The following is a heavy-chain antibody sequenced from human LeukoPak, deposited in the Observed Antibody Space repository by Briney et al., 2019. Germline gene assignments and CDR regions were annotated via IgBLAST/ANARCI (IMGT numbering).Heavy chain of an antibody. CDR2: IYYSGNS. CDR1: GASISSYY. CDR3: ARLDY. V-gene: IGHV4-59*08. Sequence: SETLSLTCTVSGASISSYYWSWIRQPPGKGLEWIGHIYYSGNSNYNPSLKSRVTMSVDTSKNQFSLKLNSVTAADTAVYYCARLDYWGQGTLVTVSS. J-gene: IGHJ4*02.